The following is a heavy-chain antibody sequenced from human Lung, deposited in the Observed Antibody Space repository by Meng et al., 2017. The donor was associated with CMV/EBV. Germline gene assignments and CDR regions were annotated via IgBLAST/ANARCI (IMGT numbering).Heavy chain of an antibody. CDR2: MNPNSCNT. V-gene: IGHV1-8*03. Sequence: ASVXVSCKASGYTFTSYDINWVRQATGQGLEWMGWMNPNSCNTGYAQKFQGRVTITRNTSISTVYMELSGLRSEDTAVYHCARGPISSSWWKYCYYGMDVWGQGTTVTVSS. CDR3: ARGPISSSWWKYCYYGMDV. J-gene: IGHJ6*02. CDR1: GYTFTSYD. D-gene: IGHD6-13*01.